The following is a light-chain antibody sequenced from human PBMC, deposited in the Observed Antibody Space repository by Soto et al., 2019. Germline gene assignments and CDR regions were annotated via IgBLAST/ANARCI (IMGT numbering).Light chain of an antibody. CDR1: SSDVGGYNY. CDR2: EVS. Sequence: QSALTQPASVSGSTGQSITISCTGTSSDVGGYNYVSWFQQHPGKAPKLKIYEVSNRPSGVSNRFSGSKSGYTASLTISELQAEDEADYYCTSFTSSSTWVFGGATK. CDR3: TSFTSSSTWV. J-gene: IGLJ3*02. V-gene: IGLV2-14*03.